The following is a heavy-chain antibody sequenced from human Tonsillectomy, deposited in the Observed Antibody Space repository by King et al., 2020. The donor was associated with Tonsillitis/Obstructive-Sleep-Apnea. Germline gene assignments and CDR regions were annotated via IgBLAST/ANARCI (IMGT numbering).Heavy chain of an antibody. CDR3: AGEMIMGRCGGGDV. V-gene: IGHV3-30*04. CDR1: GFTFSSYA. CDR2: ISVDGSNK. J-gene: IGHJ6*02. Sequence: VQLVESGGGVVQPGRSLRLSCAASGFTFSSYAMHWVRQAPGKGLEGVAFISVDGSNKYYADSVKGRFTVSRDKSKNTLYLQMSSLRAEDTALYYCAGEMIMGRCGGGDVWGQGTTVTVSS. D-gene: IGHD2-15*01.